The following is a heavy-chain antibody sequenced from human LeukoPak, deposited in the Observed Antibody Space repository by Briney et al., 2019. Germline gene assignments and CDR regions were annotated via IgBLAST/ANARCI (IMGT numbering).Heavy chain of an antibody. J-gene: IGHJ4*02. D-gene: IGHD3-22*01. CDR1: GFTFSDYY. CDR2: ISSSGTTI. Sequence: PGGSLRLSCAASGFTFSDYYMSWIRQAPGKGLEWVSYISSSGTTIYYADSVKGRFTISRDNAKNSLYLQMNSLRAEDTAVYYCARRSYTVDYYDSSGFFDYWGQGTLVTVSS. CDR3: ARRSYTVDYYDSSGFFDY. V-gene: IGHV3-11*04.